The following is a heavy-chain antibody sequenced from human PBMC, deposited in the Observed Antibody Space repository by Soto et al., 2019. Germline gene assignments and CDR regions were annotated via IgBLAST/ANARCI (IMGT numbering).Heavy chain of an antibody. CDR1: GGSISSGGYY. D-gene: IGHD3-22*01. J-gene: IGHJ6*02. CDR2: IYYSGST. V-gene: IGHV4-31*03. CDR3: ARGSGSGAYYYYYGMDV. Sequence: PSETLSLTCTVSGGSISSGGYYWSWIRQHPGKGLEWIGYIYYSGSTYYNPSLKSRVNISVDTSKNQFSLKLSSVTAADTAVYFCARGSGSGAYYYYYGMDVWGQGTTVTSP.